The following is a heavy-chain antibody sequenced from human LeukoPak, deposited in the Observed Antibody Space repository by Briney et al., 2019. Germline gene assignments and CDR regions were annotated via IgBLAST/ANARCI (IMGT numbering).Heavy chain of an antibody. V-gene: IGHV4-39*01. D-gene: IGHD2-2*02. J-gene: IGHJ3*02. CDR3: ARTHSLKYCSSTSCNNGAFDI. Sequence: KPSETLSLTCTVSGGSISSSSYYWGLIRQPPGKGLEWIGSIYYSGSTYYNPSLKSRVTISVDTSKNQFSLKLSSVTAADTAVYYCARTHSLKYCSSTSCNNGAFDIWGQGTMVTVSS. CDR1: GGSISSSSYY. CDR2: IYYSGST.